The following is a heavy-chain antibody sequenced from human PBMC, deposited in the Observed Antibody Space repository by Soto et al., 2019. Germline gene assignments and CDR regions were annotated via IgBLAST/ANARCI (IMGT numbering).Heavy chain of an antibody. CDR3: ARKSNKGQWLVLDYDYGMDV. Sequence: QVQLVQSGAEVKKPGSSVKVSCKASGGTFSSYAISWVRQAHGQGLEWMGGIIPIFGTANYAQKFQGRVTITADESTSTAYMELSSLRSEDTAVYYCARKSNKGQWLVLDYDYGMDVWGQGTTVTVSS. J-gene: IGHJ6*02. D-gene: IGHD6-19*01. CDR2: IIPIFGTA. V-gene: IGHV1-69*12. CDR1: GGTFSSYA.